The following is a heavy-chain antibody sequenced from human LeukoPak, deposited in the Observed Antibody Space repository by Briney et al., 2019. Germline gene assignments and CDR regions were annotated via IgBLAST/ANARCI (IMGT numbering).Heavy chain of an antibody. CDR2: IYYTGST. J-gene: IGHJ2*01. CDR1: GGSIVSYY. V-gene: IGHV4-59*08. CDR3: ARYLAAGYFDL. Sequence: SETLSLTCTVSGGSIVSYYWSWIRQPPGKGLEWIGYIYYTGSTNYIPSLKSRVTISVDTSKNQFSLKLSSVTAADTAVYYCARYLAAGYFDLWGRGTLVTVSS. D-gene: IGHD6-25*01.